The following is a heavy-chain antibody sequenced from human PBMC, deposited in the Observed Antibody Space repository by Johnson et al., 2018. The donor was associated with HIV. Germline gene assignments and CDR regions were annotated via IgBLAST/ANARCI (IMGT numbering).Heavy chain of an antibody. D-gene: IGHD3-10*01. CDR3: ARVLGFGELFSGAFDI. CDR1: GFTFSSYA. V-gene: IGHV3-30-3*01. J-gene: IGHJ3*02. CDR2: ISYDGSNK. Sequence: QVQLVESGGGVVQPGRSLRLSCAASGFTFSSYAMHWVRQAPGKGLEWVAVISYDGSNKYYADSVKGRFTISRDNSKNTLYLQMNSLRAEDTAVYYCARVLGFGELFSGAFDIGGEGTMVTVSS.